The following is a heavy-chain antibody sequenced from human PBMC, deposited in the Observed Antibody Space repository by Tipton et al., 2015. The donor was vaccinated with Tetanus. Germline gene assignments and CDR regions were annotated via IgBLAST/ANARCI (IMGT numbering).Heavy chain of an antibody. CDR1: GYTFTNYY. J-gene: IGHJ6*02. D-gene: IGHD3-22*01. Sequence: QMQLVQSGAEMKKPGASVKVSCTASGYTFTNYYIYWVRQAPGQGLEWMGWIDPNSGGTVYAQKFQGRVTMTRDTSISTAYMELRSLRSDDTAVHYCARDRGDYIYYGMDVWGPGTTVTVS. V-gene: IGHV1-2*02. CDR3: ARDRGDYIYYGMDV. CDR2: IDPNSGGT.